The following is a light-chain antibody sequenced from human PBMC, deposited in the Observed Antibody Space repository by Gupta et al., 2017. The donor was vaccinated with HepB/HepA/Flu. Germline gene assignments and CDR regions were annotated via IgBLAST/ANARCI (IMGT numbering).Light chain of an antibody. CDR2: GNS. Sequence: QSVLTQPPSVSGAPGQRVTISCTGSSSNIGAGYDVHWYQQLPGTAPKLLIYGNSNRPSGVPDRFSGSKSGTSASLAMTGLQAEDEADYYCQSYDSSLSGPRVFGGGTKLTVL. V-gene: IGLV1-40*01. CDR3: QSYDSSLSGPRV. J-gene: IGLJ2*01. CDR1: SSNIGAGYD.